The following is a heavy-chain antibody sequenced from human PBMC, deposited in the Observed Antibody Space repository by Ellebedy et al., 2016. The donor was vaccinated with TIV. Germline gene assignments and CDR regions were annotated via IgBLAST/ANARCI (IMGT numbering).Heavy chain of an antibody. V-gene: IGHV3-53*01. J-gene: IGHJ4*02. CDR1: GFTVSSNY. Sequence: GESLKISXAASGFTVSSNYMSWVRQAPGKGLEWVSVIYSGGSTYYADSVKGRFTISRDNSKNTLYLQMNSLRAEDTAVYYCARGEIRGLDYWGQGTLVTVSS. D-gene: IGHD3-10*01. CDR2: IYSGGST. CDR3: ARGEIRGLDY.